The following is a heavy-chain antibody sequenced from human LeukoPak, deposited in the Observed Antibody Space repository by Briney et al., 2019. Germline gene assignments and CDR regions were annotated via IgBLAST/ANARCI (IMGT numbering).Heavy chain of an antibody. D-gene: IGHD2-8*02. CDR1: GGSISSYY. V-gene: IGHV4-59*12. Sequence: SETLSLTCTVSGGSISSYYWSWIRQPPGKGLEWIGYIYYSGSTNYNPSLKSRVTISVDTSKNQSSLKLSSVTAADTAVYYCARSEPTGDYWGQGTLVTVSS. J-gene: IGHJ4*02. CDR3: ARSEPTGDY. CDR2: IYYSGST.